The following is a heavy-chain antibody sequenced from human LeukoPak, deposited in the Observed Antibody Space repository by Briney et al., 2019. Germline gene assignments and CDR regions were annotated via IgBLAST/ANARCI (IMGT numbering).Heavy chain of an antibody. D-gene: IGHD6-13*01. CDR3: ARVAKAGTVADY. J-gene: IGHJ4*02. V-gene: IGHV3-21*01. CDR1: GFTFSTYT. CDR2: ISSTSSYI. Sequence: GGSLRLSCAASGFTFSTYTMNWVRQAPGKGLEWVSSISSTSSYIYYADSVKGRFTISRDNAKNSLYLQMNSLRAEATAVYYCARVAKAGTVADYWGQGTLVTVSS.